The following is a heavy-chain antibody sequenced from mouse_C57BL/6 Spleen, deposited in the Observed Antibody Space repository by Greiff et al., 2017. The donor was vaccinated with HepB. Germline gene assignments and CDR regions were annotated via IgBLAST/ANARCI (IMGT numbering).Heavy chain of an antibody. V-gene: IGHV1-50*01. Sequence: VQLQQSGAELVKPGASVKLSCKASGYTFTSYWMQWVKQRPGQGLEWIGEIDPSDSYTNYNQKFKGKATLTVDTSSSTAYMQLSSLTSEDSAVYYCARSRTWRFAYWGQGTLVTVSA. CDR3: ARSRTWRFAY. J-gene: IGHJ3*01. CDR2: IDPSDSYT. CDR1: GYTFTSYW.